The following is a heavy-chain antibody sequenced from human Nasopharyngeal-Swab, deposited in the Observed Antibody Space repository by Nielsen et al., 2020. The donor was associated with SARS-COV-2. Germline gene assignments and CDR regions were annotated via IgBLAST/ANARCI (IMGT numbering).Heavy chain of an antibody. Sequence: GGSLRLSCAASGFTFSSHWMHWVRQAPGKGLVWVSRISEDGSITTYAYSVKGRFTISRDNAKNTLFLQMHSLRADDTAIYYCASQLGHPDSWGQGTLVTVSS. CDR3: ASQLGHPDS. V-gene: IGHV3-74*01. J-gene: IGHJ4*02. D-gene: IGHD2-2*01. CDR1: GFTFSSHW. CDR2: ISEDGSIT.